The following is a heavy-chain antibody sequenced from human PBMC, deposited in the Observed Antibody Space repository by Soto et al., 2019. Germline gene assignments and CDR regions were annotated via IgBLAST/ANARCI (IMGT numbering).Heavy chain of an antibody. J-gene: IGHJ4*02. Sequence: ASVKVSCKASGYTFTGYYMHWVRQAPGQGLEWMGWINPNSGGTNYAQKFQGWVTMTRDTSISTAYMELSRLRSDDTAVYYCARGPQLAAAGTAYFDYWGQGTLVTVSS. CDR3: ARGPQLAAAGTAYFDY. V-gene: IGHV1-2*04. D-gene: IGHD6-13*01. CDR1: GYTFTGYY. CDR2: INPNSGGT.